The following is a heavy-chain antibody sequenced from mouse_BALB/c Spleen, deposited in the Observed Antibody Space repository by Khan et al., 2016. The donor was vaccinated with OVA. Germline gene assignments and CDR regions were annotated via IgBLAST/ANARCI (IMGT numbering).Heavy chain of an antibody. D-gene: IGHD1-1*01. V-gene: IGHV3-2*02. CDR2: ISYSGST. CDR1: GYSITSDYA. J-gene: IGHJ4*01. CDR3: ARDGSRYNYAMDY. Sequence: EVKLQESGPGLVKPSQSLSLTCTVTGYSITSDYAWNWIRQFPGNKLEWMGYISYSGSTNYNPALKSRISITRDTSKNQFFLQLHSVTTEDIATYYCARDGSRYNYAMDYWGQGTTVTVSS.